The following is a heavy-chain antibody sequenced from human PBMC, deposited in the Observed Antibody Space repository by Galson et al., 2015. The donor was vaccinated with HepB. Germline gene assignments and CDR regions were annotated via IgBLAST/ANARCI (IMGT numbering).Heavy chain of an antibody. CDR1: GGTFSSYG. Sequence: SVKVSCKASGGTFSSYGISWVRQAPGQGLEWMGWISAYNGNTNYAQKLQGRVTMTTDTSTSTAYMELRSLRSDDTAVYYCARDKYSGSYGYWGQGTLVTVPS. CDR2: ISAYNGNT. CDR3: ARDKYSGSYGY. V-gene: IGHV1-18*01. J-gene: IGHJ4*02. D-gene: IGHD1-26*01.